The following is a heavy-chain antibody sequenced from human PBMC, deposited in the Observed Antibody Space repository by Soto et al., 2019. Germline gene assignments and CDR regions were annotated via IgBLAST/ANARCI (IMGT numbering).Heavy chain of an antibody. CDR2: IYYSGRT. V-gene: IGHV4-39*01. CDR3: ARQRTTVVTQAYFDH. J-gene: IGHJ4*02. CDR1: GESISSSSCY. D-gene: IGHD2-21*02. Sequence: PAETLSLTCIVSGESISSSSCYWGWIRQPPGKGFEWIGSIYYSGRTYYNPSFKSRVAISIDTSKNQFSLKLSSVTATDTAVYYCARQRTTVVTQAYFDHWGQGALVTVYS.